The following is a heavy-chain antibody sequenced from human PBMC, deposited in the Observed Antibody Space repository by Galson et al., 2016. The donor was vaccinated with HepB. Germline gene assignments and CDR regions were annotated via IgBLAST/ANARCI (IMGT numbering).Heavy chain of an antibody. Sequence: SLRLSCAASGFTFSSYGMHWVRQALGKGLEWVAVIWYDGSNKYYADPVKGRFTISRDNPKNTLYLQMNSLKVEDTAVYYCATSDSGGDTFVDVWGQGTTVIV. CDR1: GFTFSSYG. V-gene: IGHV3-33*01. D-gene: IGHD4-23*01. J-gene: IGHJ6*02. CDR3: ATSDSGGDTFVDV. CDR2: IWYDGSNK.